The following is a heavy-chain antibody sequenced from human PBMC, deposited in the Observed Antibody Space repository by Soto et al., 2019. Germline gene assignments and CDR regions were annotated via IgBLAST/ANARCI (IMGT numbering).Heavy chain of an antibody. CDR3: ARGGAPTLEVWGSCRLRDWFDP. V-gene: IGHV4-34*01. CDR2: IDHSGST. J-gene: IGHJ5*01. Sequence: YETLSLTCAVYGGAFSGYYWSWIRQPPGKGLEWVGEIDHSGSTNYNPSLKSPVTISVNTAKNQFSVELSAVTAADTAVYYCARGGAPTLEVWGSCRLRDWFDPWGQGSLGT. D-gene: IGHD3-16*02. CDR1: GGAFSGYY.